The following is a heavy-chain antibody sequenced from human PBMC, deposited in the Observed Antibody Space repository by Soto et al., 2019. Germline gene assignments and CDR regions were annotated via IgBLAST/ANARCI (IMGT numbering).Heavy chain of an antibody. V-gene: IGHV4-34*01. Sequence: SETLPLTCVVAGGSLSYYFCSWIRQPPGMALEWIGEINHLGSINYNPSLKSRVTMSVDTSKNQFSLTLNSVTAADTATYYCARGGISHWAYFYYMDVWDRGTTVTVSS. D-gene: IGHD2-21*01. CDR2: INHLGSI. J-gene: IGHJ6*03. CDR3: ARGGISHWAYFYYMDV. CDR1: GGSLSYYF.